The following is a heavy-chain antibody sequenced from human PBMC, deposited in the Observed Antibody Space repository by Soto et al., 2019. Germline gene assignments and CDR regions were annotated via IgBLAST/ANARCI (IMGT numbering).Heavy chain of an antibody. V-gene: IGHV3-30*18. Sequence: QVHLVESGGGVVQPGRSLRVSCAASGFTFSSYGMNWVRQAPGKGLEWVAIISYDGSDKYYADSVKGRFTISRDNYKNSLYLPMNSLTGEHTAVYYCAKNPESYAWGLEGYCDYWGQGTLVSVSS. J-gene: IGHJ4*02. CDR3: AKNPESYAWGLEGYCDY. CDR1: GFTFSSYG. D-gene: IGHD3-16*01. CDR2: ISYDGSDK.